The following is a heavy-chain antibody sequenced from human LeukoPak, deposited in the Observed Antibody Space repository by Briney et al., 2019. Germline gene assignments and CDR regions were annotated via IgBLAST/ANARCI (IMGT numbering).Heavy chain of an antibody. D-gene: IGHD6-19*01. CDR2: ISYTGGSQ. J-gene: IGHJ4*02. CDR3: AKEATEYASSALDY. V-gene: IGHV3-30*18. CDR1: GFTFSNYG. Sequence: GRSLRLFCAASGFTFSNYGTHWVRHAPGKGLEWVAVISYTGGSQFYADSVKGRFTISRDDSKNTLYLQMNNLRAEDTAVYYCAKEATEYASSALDYWGQGTLVTVSS.